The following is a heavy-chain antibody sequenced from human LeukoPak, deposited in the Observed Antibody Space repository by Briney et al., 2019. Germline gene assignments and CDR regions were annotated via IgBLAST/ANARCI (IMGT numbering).Heavy chain of an antibody. CDR2: INSDGSST. D-gene: IGHD6-6*01. CDR3: ARSIAKGTDDY. V-gene: IGHV3-74*01. CDR1: GFTFSSYW. Sequence: PGGSLRLSCATSGFTFSSYWMHWVRQAPGKGLVWVSRINSDGSSTSYADSVKGRFTISRDNAKNTLYLQMNSLRAEDTAVYYCARSIAKGTDDYWGQGTLVTVSP. J-gene: IGHJ4*02.